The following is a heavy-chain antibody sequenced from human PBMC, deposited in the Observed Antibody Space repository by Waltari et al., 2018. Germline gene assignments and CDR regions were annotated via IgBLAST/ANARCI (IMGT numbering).Heavy chain of an antibody. CDR3: ASRGGYDFWSGYYMRYYFDY. J-gene: IGHJ4*02. V-gene: IGHV4-34*01. Sequence: QVQLQQWGAGLLKPSETRSLTCAVYGGSFSGSYWCWIRQHPGKGREWIGEINHSGSTNYNPSLKSRVTISVDTSKNQFSLKLSSVTDADTAVYYCASRGGYDFWSGYYMRYYFDYWGQGTLVTVSS. D-gene: IGHD3-3*01. CDR2: INHSGST. CDR1: GGSFSGSY.